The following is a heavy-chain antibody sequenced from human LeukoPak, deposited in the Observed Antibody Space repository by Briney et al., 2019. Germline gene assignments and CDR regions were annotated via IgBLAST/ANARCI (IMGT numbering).Heavy chain of an antibody. CDR2: IYYSGST. Sequence: SETLSLTCTVSGGSISSYYWSWIRQPPGKGLEWIGYIYYSGSTNYNPSLKSRVTISVDTSKNQFSLKLSSVTAAGTAVYYCARGEIVVVPAAAGYYYYGMDVWGQGTTVTVSS. V-gene: IGHV4-59*08. CDR3: ARGEIVVVPAAAGYYYYGMDV. J-gene: IGHJ6*02. D-gene: IGHD2-2*01. CDR1: GGSISSYY.